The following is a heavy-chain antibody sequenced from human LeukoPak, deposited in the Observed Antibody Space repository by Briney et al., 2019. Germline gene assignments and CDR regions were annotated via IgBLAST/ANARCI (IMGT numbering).Heavy chain of an antibody. V-gene: IGHV3-30-3*01. J-gene: IGHJ4*02. D-gene: IGHD2-15*01. Sequence: GRSLRLSCAASGFTFSGYTMHWVRQAPGKGLEWVAVISFDESNKYYADSVKGRFTISRDNSKNTLYLQMNSLRAEDTAVYYCARDQDTRTFLDYWGQGTLVTVSS. CDR3: ARDQDTRTFLDY. CDR2: ISFDESNK. CDR1: GFTFSGYT.